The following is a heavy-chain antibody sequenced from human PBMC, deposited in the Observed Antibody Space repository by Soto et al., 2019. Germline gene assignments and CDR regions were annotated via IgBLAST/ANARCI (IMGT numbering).Heavy chain of an antibody. CDR3: ARTAKVNDAFDI. CDR2: ISSGGTSI. D-gene: IGHD4-17*01. V-gene: IGHV3-48*04. J-gene: IGHJ3*02. CDR1: AFSFSSYS. Sequence: PGGSLRLSCAASAFSFSSYSMNWVRQAPGKGLEWVSYISSGGTSIYYADSVQGRFTISRDNAKNSLYLQMNSLRAEDTAVYYCARTAKVNDAFDIWGQGTMVTVSS.